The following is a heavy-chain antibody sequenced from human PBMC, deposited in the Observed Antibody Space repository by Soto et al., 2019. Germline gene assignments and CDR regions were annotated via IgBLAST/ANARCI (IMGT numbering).Heavy chain of an antibody. V-gene: IGHV4-59*08. J-gene: IGHJ3*02. D-gene: IGHD1-1*01. CDR3: ARLTTEAFDI. CDR2: IYYTGST. Sequence: PSETLSLTCTVSGGSLSSYYWSWIRQSPGKGLEWIGYIYYTGSTNYNPSLKSRVTISVDTSKNQLSLKLISVTAADTAVYYCARLTTEAFDIWGQGTMVTVSS. CDR1: GGSLSSYY.